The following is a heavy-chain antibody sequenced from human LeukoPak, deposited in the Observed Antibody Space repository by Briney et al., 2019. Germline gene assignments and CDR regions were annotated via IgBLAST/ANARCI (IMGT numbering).Heavy chain of an antibody. CDR1: GFTFDDYA. CDR2: ISWNSGSI. D-gene: IGHD6-19*01. Sequence: GGSLRLSCAASGFTFDDYAMHWVRQAPGKGLEWVSGISWNSGSIDYADSVKGRFTIFRENAKNSLYLQMNSVRGEDTALYYCAKDMGSSGWYRLAYWGQGTLVTVSS. CDR3: AKDMGSSGWYRLAY. V-gene: IGHV3-9*01. J-gene: IGHJ4*02.